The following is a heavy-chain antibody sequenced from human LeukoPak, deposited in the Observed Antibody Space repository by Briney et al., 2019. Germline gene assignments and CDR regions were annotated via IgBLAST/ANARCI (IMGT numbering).Heavy chain of an antibody. CDR3: ARDPYSSSWYWGWFDP. CDR2: IKQDGSEK. J-gene: IGHJ5*02. D-gene: IGHD6-13*01. CDR1: RFSFSSYW. Sequence: GGSLRLSCVASRFSFSSYWMSWVRQAPGKGLEWAANIKQDGSEKYYVDSVKGRFTISRDNAKNSLYLQMNSLRAEDTAVYYCARDPYSSSWYWGWFDPWGQGTLVTVSS. V-gene: IGHV3-7*01.